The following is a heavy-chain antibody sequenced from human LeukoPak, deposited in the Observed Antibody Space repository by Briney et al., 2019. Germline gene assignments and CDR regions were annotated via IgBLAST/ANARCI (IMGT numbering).Heavy chain of an antibody. V-gene: IGHV3-23*01. Sequence: PGGSLRLSCAASGFIFSNYAMTWVRQAPGKGLEWVSSSGSTTDYSDSVKGRFTISRDNSKNTFYLQMNSLRADDTAVYYCTRDSSYGDYSTAFDYWGQGALVTVSS. D-gene: IGHD4-17*01. CDR1: GFIFSNYA. J-gene: IGHJ4*02. CDR3: TRDSSYGDYSTAFDY. CDR2: SGSTT.